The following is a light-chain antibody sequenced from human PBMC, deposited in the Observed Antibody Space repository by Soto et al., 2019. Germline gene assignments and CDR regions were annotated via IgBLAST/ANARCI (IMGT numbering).Light chain of an antibody. J-gene: IGKJ1*01. CDR3: QQYYSYPRT. CDR2: AAS. Sequence: AIRITQSPSSLSASTGCSVTITCRASQGISSYLAWYQQKPGKAHKLLIYAASTLQSVVPSKFSGSGSGTDFTLTISCLQYEDFATYYCQQYYSYPRTFGQGTKVDIK. CDR1: QGISSY. V-gene: IGKV1-8*01.